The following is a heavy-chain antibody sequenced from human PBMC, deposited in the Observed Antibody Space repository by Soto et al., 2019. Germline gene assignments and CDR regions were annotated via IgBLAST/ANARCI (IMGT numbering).Heavy chain of an antibody. J-gene: IGHJ6*02. CDR1: GGSIIISSYY. D-gene: IGHD3-3*01. CDR2: IYYSGST. Sequence: FVTMSLTCTVSGGSIIISSYYWVWIRQPPGKGLEWIGSIYYSGSTYYNPSLKSRVTISVDTSKNQFSLKLSSVTAADTAVYYCARARVDLTSYDFWSGYTKGGMDVWGQGTTVTVSS. V-gene: IGHV4-39*07. CDR3: ARARVDLTSYDFWSGYTKGGMDV.